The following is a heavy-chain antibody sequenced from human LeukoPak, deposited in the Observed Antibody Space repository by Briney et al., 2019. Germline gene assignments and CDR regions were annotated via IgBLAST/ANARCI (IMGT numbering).Heavy chain of an antibody. Sequence: SETLSLTCTVSGGSISSGSYYWSWIRQPAGKGLEWIGRIYTSGSTNYNPSLKSRVTISVDTSKNQFSLKLSSVTAADTAVYYCTRGSIAYYYMDVWGKGTTVTVSS. CDR3: TRGSIAYYYMDV. J-gene: IGHJ6*03. D-gene: IGHD3-22*01. V-gene: IGHV4-61*02. CDR2: IYTSGST. CDR1: GGSISSGSYY.